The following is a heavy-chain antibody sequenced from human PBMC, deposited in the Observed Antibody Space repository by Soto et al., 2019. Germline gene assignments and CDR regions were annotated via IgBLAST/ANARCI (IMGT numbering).Heavy chain of an antibody. D-gene: IGHD3-3*01. Sequence: ASVKVSCKASGYTFSGYSITWVRQAPGQGLEWMGRISGYNGNTNYARTLRGRLTLTTDTSTSTAYMELRSLTSDDTAVYYCARDVFCGGAPACPDMDVCGQRTTVTVSS. CDR1: GYTFSGYS. J-gene: IGHJ6*02. V-gene: IGHV1-18*04. CDR3: ARDVFCGGAPACPDMDV. CDR2: ISGYNGNT.